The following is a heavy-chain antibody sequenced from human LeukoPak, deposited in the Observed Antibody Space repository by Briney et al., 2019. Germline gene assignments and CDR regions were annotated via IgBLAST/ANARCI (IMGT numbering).Heavy chain of an antibody. CDR1: GFTFSSYS. Sequence: GGSLRLSCAASGFTFSSYSMNWVRQAPGKGLEWVSYISSSSSTIYYADSVKGRFTISRDNAKNSLYLQMNSLRAEDTAVYYCARDHSSSWYEIGYWGQGTLVTVSS. V-gene: IGHV3-48*01. CDR3: ARDHSSSWYEIGY. D-gene: IGHD6-13*01. J-gene: IGHJ4*02. CDR2: ISSSSSTI.